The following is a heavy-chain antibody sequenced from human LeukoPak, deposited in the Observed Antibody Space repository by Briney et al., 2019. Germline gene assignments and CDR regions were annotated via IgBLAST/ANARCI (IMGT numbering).Heavy chain of an antibody. J-gene: IGHJ5*02. CDR1: GYTFTGYY. Sequence: ASVKVSCKASGYTFTGYYMHWVRQAPGQGLEWMGRINPNSGGTNYAQKFQGRVTMTRDTSISTAYMELSSLRSEDTAVYYCARVADFWSGYFYNWFDPWGQGTLVTVSS. CDR2: INPNSGGT. CDR3: ARVADFWSGYFYNWFDP. V-gene: IGHV1-2*06. D-gene: IGHD3-3*01.